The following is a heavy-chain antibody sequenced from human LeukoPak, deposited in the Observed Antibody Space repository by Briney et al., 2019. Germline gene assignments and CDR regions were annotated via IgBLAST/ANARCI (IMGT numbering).Heavy chain of an antibody. Sequence: ASVKVSCKASGYTFAGYYMHWVRQAPGQGLEWMGWINPTIGGTNYAQKFQGRVTMTRDTSISTAYMELSRLRSDDTAVYYCAREIGSGSFLDNWGQGTLVTVSS. D-gene: IGHD3-10*01. CDR1: GYTFAGYY. CDR2: INPTIGGT. CDR3: AREIGSGSFLDN. V-gene: IGHV1-2*02. J-gene: IGHJ4*02.